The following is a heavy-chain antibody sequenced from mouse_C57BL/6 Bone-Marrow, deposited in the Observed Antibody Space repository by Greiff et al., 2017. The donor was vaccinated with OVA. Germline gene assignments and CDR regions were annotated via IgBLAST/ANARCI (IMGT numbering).Heavy chain of an antibody. CDR3: ARDAGTWDY. V-gene: IGHV5-4*01. J-gene: IGHJ2*01. CDR2: ISDGGSYT. CDR1: GFTFSSYA. D-gene: IGHD4-1*01. Sequence: EVKLVESGGGLVKPGGSLKLSCAASGFTFSSYAMSWVRQTPEKRLEWVATISDGGSYTYYPDNVKGRFTISRDNAKNNLYLQMSHLKSEDTAMYYCARDAGTWDYWGQGTTLTVSS.